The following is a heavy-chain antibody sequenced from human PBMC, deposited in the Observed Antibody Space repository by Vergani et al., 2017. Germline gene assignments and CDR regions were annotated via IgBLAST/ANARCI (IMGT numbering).Heavy chain of an antibody. D-gene: IGHD3-10*01. CDR3: ARDLYGSGSYTLDY. V-gene: IGHV3-23*04. CDR1: GFTFGDYA. Sequence: EVQLVESGGGLVQPGRSLRLSCTASGFTFGDYAMSWVRQAPGKGLEWVSAISGSGGSTHYADSVKGRFTISRDNAKNSLYLQMNSLRAEDTAVYYCARDLYGSGSYTLDYWGQGTLVTVSS. J-gene: IGHJ4*02. CDR2: ISGSGGST.